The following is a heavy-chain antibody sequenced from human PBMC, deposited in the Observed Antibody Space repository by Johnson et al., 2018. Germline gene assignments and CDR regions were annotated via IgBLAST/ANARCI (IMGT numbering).Heavy chain of an antibody. J-gene: IGHJ3*02. CDR1: GFTFSNAW. V-gene: IGHV3-15*01. Sequence: VQLVESGGGLVKPGGSLRLSCAASGFTFSNAWMSWVRQAPGKGLEWVGRIKSKTDGGPTDYAAPVKGSFTISRDDSKNQLYLQMNSLKNEDKAVYYCTTDYSYYYDGRGYLTAFDIWGQGTMVTVSS. CDR2: IKSKTDGGPT. CDR3: TTDYSYYYDGRGYLTAFDI. D-gene: IGHD3-22*01.